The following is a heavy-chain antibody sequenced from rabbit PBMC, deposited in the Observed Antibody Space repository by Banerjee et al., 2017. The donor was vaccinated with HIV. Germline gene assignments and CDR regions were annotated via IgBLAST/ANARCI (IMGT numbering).Heavy chain of an antibody. J-gene: IGHJ2*01. D-gene: IGHD1-1*01. V-gene: IGHV1S45*01. Sequence: QEQLEESGGGLVKPEGSLTLTCKASGFSFSDRDVMRWVRQAPGKGLEWIACINTATGKAVYASWAKGRFTISKTSSPPVTLQMTSLTAADTDTYFCARNYVNVFDPRGQGALVTVS. CDR1: GFSFSDRDV. CDR2: INTATGKA. CDR3: ARNYVNVFDP.